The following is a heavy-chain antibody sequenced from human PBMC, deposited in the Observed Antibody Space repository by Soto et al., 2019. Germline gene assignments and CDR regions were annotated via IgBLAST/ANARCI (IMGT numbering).Heavy chain of an antibody. J-gene: IGHJ4*02. CDR1: GYTFTSYD. Sequence: QVQLEQSGAEVKKPGASVKVSCPASGYTFTSYDISWVRQAPGQGLEWMGWVSAYNGDTLYAQKFQGRVSMTTDTSTSTAYMELRSLRSDDTAVYYCARKHGGHFDYWGQGTLVTVSS. D-gene: IGHD2-21*01. V-gene: IGHV1-18*01. CDR2: VSAYNGDT. CDR3: ARKHGGHFDY.